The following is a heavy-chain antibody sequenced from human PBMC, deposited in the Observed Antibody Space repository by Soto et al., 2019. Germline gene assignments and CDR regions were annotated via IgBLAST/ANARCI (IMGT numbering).Heavy chain of an antibody. CDR3: ARSQGSSTSLEIYYYYYYGMDV. J-gene: IGHJ6*02. CDR2: IIPISGTA. V-gene: IGHV1-69*01. Sequence: QVQLVQSGAEVKKPGSSVKVSCKASGGTFSSYAISWVRQAPGQGLEWMGGIIPISGTANYAQKFQRRVTITADESTRTAYMELSSLRSEDTAVYYCARSQGSSTSLEIYYYYYYGMDVWGQGTTVTVSS. CDR1: GGTFSSYA. D-gene: IGHD2-2*01.